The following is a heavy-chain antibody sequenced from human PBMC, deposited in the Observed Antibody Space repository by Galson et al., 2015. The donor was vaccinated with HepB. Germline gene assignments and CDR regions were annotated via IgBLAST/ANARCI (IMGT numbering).Heavy chain of an antibody. CDR3: ARDDREGCNSTSCYGDAFDI. J-gene: IGHJ3*02. CDR1: GYTFTGYY. V-gene: IGHV1-2*02. D-gene: IGHD2-2*01. Sequence: SVKVSCKASGYTFTGYYMHWVRQAPGQGLEWMGWINPNSGGTNYAQKFQGRVTMTRDTSISTAYMELSRLRSDDTAVYYCARDDREGCNSTSCYGDAFDIWGQGTMVTVSS. CDR2: INPNSGGT.